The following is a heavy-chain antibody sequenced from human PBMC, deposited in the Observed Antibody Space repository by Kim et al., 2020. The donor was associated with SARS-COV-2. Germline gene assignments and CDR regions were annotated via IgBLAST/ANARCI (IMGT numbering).Heavy chain of an antibody. CDR2: INAGNGNT. V-gene: IGHV1-3*01. CDR1: GYTFTSYA. J-gene: IGHJ4*02. Sequence: ASVKVSCKASGYTFTSYAMHWVRQAPGQRLEWMGWINAGNGNTKYSQKFQGRVTITRDTSASTAYMELSSLRSEDTAVYYCARVGRPGYGDYVLLYWGQGTLVTVSS. D-gene: IGHD4-17*01. CDR3: ARVGRPGYGDYVLLY.